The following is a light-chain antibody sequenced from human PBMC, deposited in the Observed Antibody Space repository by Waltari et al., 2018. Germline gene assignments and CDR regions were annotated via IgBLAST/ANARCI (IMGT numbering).Light chain of an antibody. Sequence: QSVLTQPPSVTASPGQRITISCSGSNSNIGSNFVAWYQQIPGTAPRLLIYENRLGPSGIPGRFSGSKSGTSATLDISGLQTEDEADYYCATWDTRLTVEVFGGGTKLTVL. V-gene: IGLV1-51*01. CDR1: NSNIGSNF. CDR3: ATWDTRLTVEV. J-gene: IGLJ2*01. CDR2: ENR.